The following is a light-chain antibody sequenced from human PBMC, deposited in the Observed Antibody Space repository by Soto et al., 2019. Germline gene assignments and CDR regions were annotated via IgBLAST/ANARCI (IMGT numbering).Light chain of an antibody. CDR2: GAS. J-gene: IGKJ5*01. Sequence: IQLTQSPASLSASVGDRVTIACRASQGISSSLALYQQKPGKAPKLPIYGASTLQSGVPSRFSGSGSGTDFTPTISSLQPEDFATYYCQQANSFPHTFGQGTRLEIK. CDR1: QGISSS. V-gene: IGKV1-9*01. CDR3: QQANSFPHT.